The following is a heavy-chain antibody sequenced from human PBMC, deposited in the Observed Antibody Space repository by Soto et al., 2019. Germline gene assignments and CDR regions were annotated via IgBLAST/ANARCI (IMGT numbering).Heavy chain of an antibody. J-gene: IGHJ4*02. Sequence: SETLSLTWTVSGGSISSYYWSWIRQPPGKGLEWIGYIYYSGSTNYNPSLKSRVTISVDTSKNQFSLKLSSVTAADTAVYYCALAAAGTGLFDYWGQGTLVTVSS. CDR3: ALAAAGTGLFDY. CDR1: GGSISSYY. V-gene: IGHV4-59*01. D-gene: IGHD6-13*01. CDR2: IYYSGST.